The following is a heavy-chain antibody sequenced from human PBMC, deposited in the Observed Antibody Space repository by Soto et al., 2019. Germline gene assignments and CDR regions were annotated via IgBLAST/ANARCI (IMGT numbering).Heavy chain of an antibody. D-gene: IGHD2-21*02. CDR2: IIPIFGTA. J-gene: IGHJ4*02. Sequence: QVQLVQSGAEVKKPGSSVKVSCKASGGTFSSYAISWVRQAPGQGLEWMGGIIPIFGTANYAQKFQGRVTITADESTSTAYMELSSLRSEDTAVYYCARDGAAYCGGDCYSGFDYCGQGTLVTVSS. V-gene: IGHV1-69*01. CDR1: GGTFSSYA. CDR3: ARDGAAYCGGDCYSGFDY.